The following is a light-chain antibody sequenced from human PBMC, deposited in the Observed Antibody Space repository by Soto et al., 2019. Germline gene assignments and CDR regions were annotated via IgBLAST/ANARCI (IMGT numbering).Light chain of an antibody. CDR3: SAWDGDLNGYV. J-gene: IGLJ1*01. CDR2: NTD. CDR1: DSNIGRHN. Sequence: QSVLTQPPSASGTPGQRGTISCSGSDSNIGRHNVNWYQQVPGSAPRVFISNTDHRPSGVPGRFSGSKSGTSASLAISGLQSEDEAEYYCSAWDGDLNGYVFGTGTKVTVL. V-gene: IGLV1-44*01.